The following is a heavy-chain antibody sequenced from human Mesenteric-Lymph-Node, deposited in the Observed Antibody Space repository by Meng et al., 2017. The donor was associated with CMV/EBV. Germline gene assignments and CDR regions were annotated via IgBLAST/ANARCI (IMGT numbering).Heavy chain of an antibody. CDR3: ARDLGGHDSCYSCLAG. Sequence: SGGTFSSQASSWVRQAPGQGLEWMGRIIPILGIVDSAQKFQGRVTITADKSTGTAYMELSSLRSEDTAVYYCARDLGGHDSCYSCLAGWGQGTLVTVSS. CDR2: IIPILGIV. CDR1: GGTFSSQA. V-gene: IGHV1-69*04. D-gene: IGHD2-15*01. J-gene: IGHJ4*02.